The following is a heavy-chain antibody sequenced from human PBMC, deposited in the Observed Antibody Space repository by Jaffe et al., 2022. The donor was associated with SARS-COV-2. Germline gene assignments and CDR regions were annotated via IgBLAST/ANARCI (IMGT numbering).Heavy chain of an antibody. CDR2: IYYSGST. J-gene: IGHJ2*01. V-gene: IGHV4-39*01. CDR1: GGSISSSSYY. CDR3: ARQGRRITIFGVVIINWYFDL. Sequence: QLQLQESGPGLVKPSETLSLTCTVSGGSISSSSYYWGWIRQPPGKGLEWIGSIYYSGSTYYNPSLKSRVTISVDTSKNQFSLKLSSVTAADTAVYYCARQGRRITIFGVVIINWYFDLWGRGTLVTVSS. D-gene: IGHD3-3*01.